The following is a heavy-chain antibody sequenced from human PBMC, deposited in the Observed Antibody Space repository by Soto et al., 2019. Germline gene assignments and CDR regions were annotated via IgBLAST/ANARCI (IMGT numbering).Heavy chain of an antibody. D-gene: IGHD6-19*01. CDR3: ARDPVAVTGSFVDS. CDR2: ISYDGREI. J-gene: IGHJ4*02. Sequence: QVQLLESGGGVVQPGRSLRLSCAVSGFTFNHYAFHRVRQAPGKGLEWVSVISYDGREIYYADPVKGRFTISRDSSNNMVYLYMNSLRPDDTAVYYCARDPVAVTGSFVDSWGQGTLVTVSS. V-gene: IGHV3-30-3*01. CDR1: GFTFNHYA.